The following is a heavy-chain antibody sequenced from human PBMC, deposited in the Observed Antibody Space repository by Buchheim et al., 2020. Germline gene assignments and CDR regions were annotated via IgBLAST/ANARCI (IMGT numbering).Heavy chain of an antibody. Sequence: QVQLQESGPGLVKPSGTLSLTCDVSGGSISSNYWWSWLRQPPGMGLEWIGEIYHSGSTNYNPSIKSRVTISVDKSQYQFSLKLTSVTAADTAVYYCARIPYYYYYGLDVWGQGTT. CDR3: ARIPYYYYYGLDV. J-gene: IGHJ6*02. CDR2: IYHSGST. CDR1: GGSISSNYW. D-gene: IGHD2-21*01. V-gene: IGHV4-4*02.